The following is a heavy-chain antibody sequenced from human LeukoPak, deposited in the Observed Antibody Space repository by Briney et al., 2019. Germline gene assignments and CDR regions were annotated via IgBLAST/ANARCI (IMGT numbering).Heavy chain of an antibody. J-gene: IGHJ3*02. Sequence: SETLSVTCSVYGGSFSDYFWSWIRQSPGKGLEWIGEIDDGGNTNYNPSLMSRVIVSMEKSKKQFSLVMRSVAAADTAVYYCARFSRITWGDWGDAFDIWGQGTTFLVSS. CDR3: ARFSRITWGDWGDAFDI. CDR1: GGSFSDYF. V-gene: IGHV4-34*01. D-gene: IGHD2-21*02. CDR2: IDDGGNT.